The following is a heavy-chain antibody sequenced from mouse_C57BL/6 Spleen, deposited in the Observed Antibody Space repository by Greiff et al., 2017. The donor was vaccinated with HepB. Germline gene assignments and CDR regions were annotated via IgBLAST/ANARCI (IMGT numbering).Heavy chain of an antibody. J-gene: IGHJ4*01. CDR3: TGYDYDGAMDY. D-gene: IGHD2-4*01. V-gene: IGHV6-6*01. Sequence: EVQGVESGGGLVQPGGSMKLSCAASGFTFSDAWMDWVRQSPEKGLEWVAEIRNKANNHATYYAESVKGRFTISRDDSKSSVYLQMNSLRAEDTGIYYCTGYDYDGAMDYWGQGTSVTVSS. CDR1: GFTFSDAW. CDR2: IRNKANNHAT.